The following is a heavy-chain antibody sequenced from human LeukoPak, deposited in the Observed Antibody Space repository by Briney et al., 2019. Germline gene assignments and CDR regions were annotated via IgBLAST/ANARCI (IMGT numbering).Heavy chain of an antibody. J-gene: IGHJ6*03. CDR3: ARVGVDSSSSWGYYYYMDV. Sequence: SGTLSLTCTVSVGSISSYYWSWIRQPPGRGLEWVGDIYYSGSTNYNPSLKSRVTISVDTSKNQFSLKLSSVTAADTAVYYCARVGVDSSSSWGYYYYMDVWGKGTTVTVSS. CDR1: VGSISSYY. D-gene: IGHD6-6*01. V-gene: IGHV4-59*01. CDR2: IYYSGST.